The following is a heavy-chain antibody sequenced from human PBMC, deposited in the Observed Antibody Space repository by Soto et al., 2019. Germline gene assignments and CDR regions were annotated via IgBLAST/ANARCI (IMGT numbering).Heavy chain of an antibody. V-gene: IGHV3-30-3*01. CDR3: ASSSGSGYQNFFDP. J-gene: IGHJ5*02. CDR2: ISYDGNNK. D-gene: IGHD3-22*01. CDR1: GFNFNSYA. Sequence: SLRLSCAASGFNFNSYAMHWVRQAPGEGLEWVAVISYDGNNKYYADSVRGRFTISRDNSKNTLYLQMNSLRTEDTAVYYCASSSGSGYQNFFDPWGQGSLVTVSS.